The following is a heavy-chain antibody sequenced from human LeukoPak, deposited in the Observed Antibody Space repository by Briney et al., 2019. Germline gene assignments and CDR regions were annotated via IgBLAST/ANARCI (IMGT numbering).Heavy chain of an antibody. D-gene: IGHD6-13*01. CDR2: INHSGST. J-gene: IGHJ4*02. CDR3: ARVSSSWSLFDY. Sequence: PSETLSLTCAVYGGSFSGYYWSWIRQPPGKGLEWIGEINHSGSTNYNPSLKSRVTISVDTSKNQFSLKLSSVTAADTAVYYCARVSSSWSLFDYWGQETLVTVSS. V-gene: IGHV4-34*01. CDR1: GGSFSGYY.